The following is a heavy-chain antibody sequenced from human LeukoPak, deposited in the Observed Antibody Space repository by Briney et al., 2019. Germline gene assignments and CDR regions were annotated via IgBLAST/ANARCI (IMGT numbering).Heavy chain of an antibody. CDR1: GGSISSSNW. D-gene: IGHD3-22*01. CDR2: IYHSGST. CDR3: ASTHYYDSSGYYSHVFDP. V-gene: IGHV4-4*02. Sequence: PSETLSLTCAVSGGSISSSNWWSWVRQPPGKGLEWIGEIYHSGSTNYNPSLKSRVTISVDKSKNQFSLKLSSVTAADTAVYYCASTHYYDSSGYYSHVFDPWGQGTPVTVSS. J-gene: IGHJ5*02.